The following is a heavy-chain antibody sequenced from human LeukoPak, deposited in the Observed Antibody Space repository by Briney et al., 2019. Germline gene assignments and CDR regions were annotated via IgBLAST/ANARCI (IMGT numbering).Heavy chain of an antibody. V-gene: IGHV3-74*01. CDR1: GFTFSSYW. CDR3: AKDYSRLLRTPLFDY. J-gene: IGHJ4*02. CDR2: INSDGSST. D-gene: IGHD5-12*01. Sequence: PGGSLRLSCAASGFTFSSYWMHWVRQAPGKGLVWVSRINSDGSSTSYADSVKGRFTISRDNAKNTLYLQMNSLRAEDTAVYYCAKDYSRLLRTPLFDYWGQGTLVSVSS.